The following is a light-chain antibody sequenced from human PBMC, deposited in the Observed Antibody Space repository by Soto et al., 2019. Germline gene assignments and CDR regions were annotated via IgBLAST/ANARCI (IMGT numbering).Light chain of an antibody. V-gene: IGLV1-47*01. J-gene: IGLJ2*01. CDR3: AAWDDSLSVL. CDR2: RNN. CDR1: SSNIGSNY. Sequence: QSVLTQPPSASGTPGQRVTISCSGSSSNIGSNYVYWYQQLPGTPPKLLIYRNNQRPSGVPDRFSGSKSGTSASLAISGLRSEDEADYYCAAWDDSLSVLFGGGTQLTVL.